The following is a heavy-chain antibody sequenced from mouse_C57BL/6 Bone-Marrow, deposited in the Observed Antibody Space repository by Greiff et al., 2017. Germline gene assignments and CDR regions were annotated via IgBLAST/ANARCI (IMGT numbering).Heavy chain of an antibody. J-gene: IGHJ3*01. V-gene: IGHV2-2*01. CDR3: DRNRDHYGSSPFAY. Sequence: QVQLQQSGPGLVQPSQSLSITCTVSGFSLTSYGVHWVRQSPGKGLEWLGVIWSGGSTDYNAAFISRLSISKDNSNSQVFFKMNRLQADDTAIYYCDRNRDHYGSSPFAYWGQGTLVTVSA. CDR1: GFSLTSYG. D-gene: IGHD1-1*01. CDR2: IWSGGST.